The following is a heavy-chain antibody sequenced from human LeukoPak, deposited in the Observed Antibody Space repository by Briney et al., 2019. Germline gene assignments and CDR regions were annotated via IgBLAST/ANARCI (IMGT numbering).Heavy chain of an antibody. CDR3: ARRGVISAALHFDY. CDR1: GFTFSSYW. CDR2: IASDGSST. V-gene: IGHV3-74*01. J-gene: IGHJ4*01. D-gene: IGHD2-2*01. Sequence: GGSLRLSCAASGFTFSSYWMNWVRQAPGKGLVWVSRIASDGSSTTYADSVKGRFTISRDNSKNTLHLQMNSLRAEDTAIYYCARRGVISAALHFDYWGHGTLVTVSS.